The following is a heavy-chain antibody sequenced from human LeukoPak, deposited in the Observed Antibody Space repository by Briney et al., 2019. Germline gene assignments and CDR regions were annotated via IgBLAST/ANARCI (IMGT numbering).Heavy chain of an antibody. CDR2: IHYSGGT. CDR3: ARDKRIAAAGQFDY. CDR1: GGSISSGEYY. J-gene: IGHJ4*02. D-gene: IGHD6-13*01. Sequence: SQTLSLTCTVSGGSISSGEYYWSWIRQPPGKDLEWIGYIHYSGGTYYNPSLQSRVTISVDTSKNQFSLKLTSVTAADTAVYYCARDKRIAAAGQFDYWGQGTLVTVSS. V-gene: IGHV4-30-4*01.